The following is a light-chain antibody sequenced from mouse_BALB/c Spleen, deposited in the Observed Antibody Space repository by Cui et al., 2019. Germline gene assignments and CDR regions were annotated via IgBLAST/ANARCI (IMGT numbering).Light chain of an antibody. CDR1: SSVSY. CDR2: DTS. CDR3: QQWSSYPRT. J-gene: IGKJ1*01. Sequence: QIVLTQSPAIMSASPGEKVTMTCSASSSVSYMYWYQQKPGSSPRLLIYDTSNLACGVPVRFSGSGSGTSYSLTISRMEAEDAATYYCQQWSSYPRTFGGGTKLEIK. V-gene: IGKV4-55*01.